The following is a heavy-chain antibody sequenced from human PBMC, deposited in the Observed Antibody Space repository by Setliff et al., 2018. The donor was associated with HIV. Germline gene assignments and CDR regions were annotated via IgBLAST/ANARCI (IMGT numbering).Heavy chain of an antibody. CDR1: GGSFSGYS. CDR2: IYHSGST. CDR3: ARKGAVWAFDV. V-gene: IGHV4-34*01. D-gene: IGHD2-21*01. Sequence: SETLSLTCAVYGGSFSGYSWSWIRQSPGKGLEWIGEIYHSGSTNDNPSLKSRVTISVDTSKKQFSLKLNSVTAADTAVYYCARKGAVWAFDVWGQGTMVTVSS. J-gene: IGHJ3*01.